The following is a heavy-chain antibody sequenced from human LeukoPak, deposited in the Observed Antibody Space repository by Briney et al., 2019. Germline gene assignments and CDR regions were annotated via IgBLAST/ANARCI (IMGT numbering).Heavy chain of an antibody. V-gene: IGHV3-21*01. CDR2: ISSSSSYI. CDR3: ARLYYGSGSSPDY. D-gene: IGHD3-10*01. Sequence: GGSLRLSCAASGFTFSSYSMNWVRQAPGKGLEWVSSISSSSSYIYYADSVKGRFTISRDNAKNSLYLQMNSLRAEDTAVYYCARLYYGSGSSPDYWGQGTLVTVSS. CDR1: GFTFSSYS. J-gene: IGHJ4*02.